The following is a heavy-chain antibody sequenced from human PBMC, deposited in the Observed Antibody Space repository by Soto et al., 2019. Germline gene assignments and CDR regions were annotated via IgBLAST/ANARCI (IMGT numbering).Heavy chain of an antibody. D-gene: IGHD3-9*01. CDR3: TYFDWLLYKDY. J-gene: IGHJ4*02. Sequence: AGGSLRLSCAASGFTFSGSAMHWVRQASGKGLEWVGRIRSKANSYATAYAASVKGRFTISRDDSKNTAYLQMNSLKTEDTAVYYCTYFDWLLYKDYWGQGTLVTVSS. CDR1: GFTFSGSA. CDR2: IRSKANSYAT. V-gene: IGHV3-73*01.